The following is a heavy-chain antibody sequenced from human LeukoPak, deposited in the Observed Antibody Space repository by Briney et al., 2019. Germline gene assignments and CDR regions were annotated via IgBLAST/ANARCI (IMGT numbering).Heavy chain of an antibody. V-gene: IGHV3-33*08. CDR1: GFTFSSYG. Sequence: GRSLRLSCAASGFTFSSYGMHWVRQAPGKGLEWVAVIWFDGSNKYYADSVKGRFTISRDNSKNTLFLQMNSLRVEDTAVYYCARDATGGGDCFFDYWGQGTLVTVSS. D-gene: IGHD2-21*02. CDR3: ARDATGGGDCFFDY. J-gene: IGHJ4*02. CDR2: IWFDGSNK.